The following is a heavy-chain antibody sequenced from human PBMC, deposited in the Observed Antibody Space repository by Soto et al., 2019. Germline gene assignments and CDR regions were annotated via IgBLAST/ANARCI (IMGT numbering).Heavy chain of an antibody. CDR1: GFTVSSNY. J-gene: IGHJ4*02. CDR2: IYSGGST. CDR3: ARDHGDYYFDY. V-gene: IGHV3-66*01. D-gene: IGHD4-17*01. Sequence: VQLVESGGGLVQPGGSLRLSCAASGFTVSSNYMSWVRQAPGKGLEWGSVIYSGGSTYYADYVKGRVPISRDNSKTTMYIQMNSLRAEDTAVYYCARDHGDYYFDYWGQGTLVTVSS.